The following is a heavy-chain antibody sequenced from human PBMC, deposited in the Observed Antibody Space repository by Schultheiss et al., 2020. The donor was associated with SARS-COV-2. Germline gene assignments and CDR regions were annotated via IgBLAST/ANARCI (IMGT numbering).Heavy chain of an antibody. CDR1: GFSFRSYW. CDR2: INGDGTTT. D-gene: IGHD4-17*01. Sequence: GESLKISCAASGFSFRSYWMHWVRQAPGKGLMWVSRINGDGTTTNYAGSVKGRFTISRDNARNTVSLQMNSLRAEDTAVYYCARVRYGGNYYYYGMDVWGQGTTVTVSS. J-gene: IGHJ6*02. V-gene: IGHV3-74*01. CDR3: ARVRYGGNYYYYGMDV.